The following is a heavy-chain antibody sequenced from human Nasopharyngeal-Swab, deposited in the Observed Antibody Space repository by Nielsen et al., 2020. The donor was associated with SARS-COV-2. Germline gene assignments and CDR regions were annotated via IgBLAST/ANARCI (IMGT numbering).Heavy chain of an antibody. D-gene: IGHD3-10*01. V-gene: IGHV1-3*01. J-gene: IGHJ6*03. Sequence: ASVKVSCKASGYTFTSYAMHWVRQAPGQRLEWMGWINAGNGNTKYSQKFQGRVTITRDTSASTAYMELSSLRSEDTAVYYCARGPLNYYGSGSHYYYYYMDVWGKGTTVTVSS. CDR2: INAGNGNT. CDR3: ARGPLNYYGSGSHYYYYYMDV. CDR1: GYTFTSYA.